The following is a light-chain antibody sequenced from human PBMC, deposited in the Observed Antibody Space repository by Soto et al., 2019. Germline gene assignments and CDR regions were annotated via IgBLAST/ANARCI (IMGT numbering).Light chain of an antibody. V-gene: IGKV3-20*01. J-gene: IGKJ2*01. CDR3: QQYGSSVYT. CDR2: GAS. CDR1: QTVYNNY. Sequence: EIVLTQSPGTLSLSPGEGASLSCKASQTVYNNYVAWYQHKPGRSPRLLIYGASSRAAAIPERFSGSGSGTDFTLTISRLEPEDFAIYYCQQYGSSVYTVGQGTRVEI.